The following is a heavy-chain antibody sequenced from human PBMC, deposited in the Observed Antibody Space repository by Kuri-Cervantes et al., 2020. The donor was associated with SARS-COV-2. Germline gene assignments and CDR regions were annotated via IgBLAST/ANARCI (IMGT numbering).Heavy chain of an antibody. CDR2: ISYDGSNK. Sequence: GGSLRLSCAASGFTFSSYAMHWVRQAPGKGLDWVAVISYDGSNKYYADSVKGRFTISRDNSKNTLYLQMNSLRAEDTAVYYCARDWIQLWLGVFDYWGQGTLVTVSS. D-gene: IGHD5-18*01. V-gene: IGHV3-30-3*01. J-gene: IGHJ4*02. CDR3: ARDWIQLWLGVFDY. CDR1: GFTFSSYA.